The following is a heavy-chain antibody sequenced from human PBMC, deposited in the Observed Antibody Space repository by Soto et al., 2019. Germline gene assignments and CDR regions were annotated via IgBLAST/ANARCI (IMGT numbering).Heavy chain of an antibody. CDR3: ARGGSPFLEWLDPPYYFDS. CDR2: ISAYNGNI. V-gene: IGHV1-18*01. J-gene: IGHJ4*02. D-gene: IGHD3-3*02. Sequence: QVQLVQSGAEVKKPGASVKVSCKASGYTFTSYAISWVRQAPGEGLEWMGWISAYNGNINYAQKLQGRVTMTTDTSTSTTSVELRSLRSADTAVYYCARGGSPFLEWLDPPYYFDSWGQGTLVSVSS. CDR1: GYTFTSYA.